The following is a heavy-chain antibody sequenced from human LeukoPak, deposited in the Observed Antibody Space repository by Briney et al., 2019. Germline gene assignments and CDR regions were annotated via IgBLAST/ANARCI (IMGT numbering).Heavy chain of an antibody. CDR2: IYHSGST. Sequence: ASETLSLTCAVSGYSISSGYYWGWIRQPPGKGLEWIGSIYHSGSTNYNPSLKSRVTMSVDTSKNQFSLKLSSVTAADTAVYYCARLAKRAAQIDYWGQGTLVTVSS. J-gene: IGHJ4*02. CDR3: ARLAKRAAQIDY. V-gene: IGHV4-38-2*01. CDR1: GYSISSGYY. D-gene: IGHD2-15*01.